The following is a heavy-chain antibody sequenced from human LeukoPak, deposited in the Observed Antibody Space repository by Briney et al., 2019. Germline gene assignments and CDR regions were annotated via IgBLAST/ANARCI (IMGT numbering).Heavy chain of an antibody. CDR2: INAGNGKI. D-gene: IGHD6-19*01. CDR1: GYTFTDYA. CDR3: ARDSIKGDIAVAVDYGMDV. V-gene: IGHV1-3*01. J-gene: IGHJ6*02. Sequence: ASVKVSCKASGYTFTDYAKHWVRQAPGQRLEWMGWINAGNGKIKYSQKFQGRVTIIRDTSASTASMELSSLRSEDTAVYYCARDSIKGDIAVAVDYGMDVWGQGTTVTVSS.